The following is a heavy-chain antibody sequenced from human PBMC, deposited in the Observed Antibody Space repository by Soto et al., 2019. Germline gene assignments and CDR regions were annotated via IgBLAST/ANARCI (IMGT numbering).Heavy chain of an antibody. J-gene: IGHJ4*02. CDR3: AKDISRGPTKNYDFWSGPDY. D-gene: IGHD3-3*01. CDR2: ISWDGSNR. CDR1: GFTFDEYA. V-gene: IGHV3-43D*04. Sequence: PGGSLRLSCAASGFTFDEYAMHWVRQPPGKGLEWVSLISWDGSNRYYADSVQGRFTISRDNSKYSLYLEMNSLRPEDTALYYCAKDISRGPTKNYDFWSGPDYWGQGPLATVSS.